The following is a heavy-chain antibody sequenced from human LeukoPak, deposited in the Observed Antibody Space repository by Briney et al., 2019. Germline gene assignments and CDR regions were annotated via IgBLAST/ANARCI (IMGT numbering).Heavy chain of an antibody. CDR1: GYTFTSYD. D-gene: IGHD4-17*01. V-gene: IGHV1-8*01. Sequence: ASVKVSCKASGYTFTSYDINWVRQATGQGLEWMGWMNPNSGNTGYAQKFQGRVTMTRNTSISTAYMELSSLRSEDTAIYYCARGIESYGDYGYWGQGILVTVSS. CDR2: MNPNSGNT. J-gene: IGHJ4*02. CDR3: ARGIESYGDYGY.